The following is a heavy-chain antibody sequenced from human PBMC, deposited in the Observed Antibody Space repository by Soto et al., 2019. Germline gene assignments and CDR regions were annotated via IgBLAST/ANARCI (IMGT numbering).Heavy chain of an antibody. J-gene: IGHJ5*02. Sequence: SETRSRPGDLSSFSLTSSTWWTLGRPHPVKGLEWIGYIYYSGSTNYNPSLKSRVTISVDTSKNQFSLKLSSVTAADTAVYYCARDRITGTSRNWFDPWGQGTLV. V-gene: IGHV4-4*02. CDR2: IYYSGST. CDR3: ARDRITGTSRNWFDP. D-gene: IGHD1-7*01. CDR1: SFSLTSSTW.